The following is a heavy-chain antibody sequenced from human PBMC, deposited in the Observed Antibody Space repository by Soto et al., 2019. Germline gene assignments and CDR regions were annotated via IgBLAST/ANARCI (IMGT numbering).Heavy chain of an antibody. V-gene: IGHV4-59*08. D-gene: IGHD7-27*01. CDR3: AKNSTWGSFVP. Sequence: PSETLSLTCTVSGDSISTDYWSWIRQSPGKGLEWIGFIYYGGSTNYNPSLKSRVTISVDTPKNQFSLKLSSVTAADTAVYYCAKNSTWGSFVPLGQGTLVTVPQ. J-gene: IGHJ5*02. CDR2: IYYGGST. CDR1: GDSISTDY.